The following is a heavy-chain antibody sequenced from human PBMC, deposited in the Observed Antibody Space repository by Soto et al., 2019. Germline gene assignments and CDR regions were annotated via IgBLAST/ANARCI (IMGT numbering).Heavy chain of an antibody. D-gene: IGHD1-26*01. CDR3: ASPPNEISGYYYGMDV. Sequence: QVQLVQSGAEVKKPGSSVKVSCKASGGTVSSYAISCVRQAPGQGLEWMGGIIPIFGTANYAQKFQGRVTITADESTSTAYMELSRLRSEDTAVYYCASPPNEISGYYYGMDVWGQGTTVTVSS. CDR2: IIPIFGTA. V-gene: IGHV1-69*12. CDR1: GGTVSSYA. J-gene: IGHJ6*02.